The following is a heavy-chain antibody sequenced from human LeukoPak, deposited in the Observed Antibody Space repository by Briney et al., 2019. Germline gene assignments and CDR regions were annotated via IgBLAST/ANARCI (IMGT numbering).Heavy chain of an antibody. Sequence: PGGSLRLSCAASGFTFSSYSMNWVRQAPGKGLEWVSYISSSSSTIYYADSVKGRFTISRDNAKNSLYLQMNSLRDEDTAVYYCARSHAYIVLMVYAAENWYFDLWGRGTLVTVSS. V-gene: IGHV3-48*02. CDR3: ARSHAYIVLMVYAAENWYFDL. J-gene: IGHJ2*01. CDR1: GFTFSSYS. D-gene: IGHD2-8*01. CDR2: ISSSSSTI.